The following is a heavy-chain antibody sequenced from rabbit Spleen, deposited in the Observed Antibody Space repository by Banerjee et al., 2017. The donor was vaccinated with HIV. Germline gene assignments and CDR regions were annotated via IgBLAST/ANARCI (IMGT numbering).Heavy chain of an antibody. CDR2: IYTGSSDFT. V-gene: IGHV1S45*01. J-gene: IGHJ6*01. CDR3: ARDLDGVIGWNFGW. Sequence: QEQLEESGGGLVKPGGTLTLTCKASGIDFSSYYYMCWVRQAPGKGLEWIACIYTGSSDFTYFATWAKGRFTISKTSSTTVTLQVTRLTAADTATYFCARDLDGVIGWNFGWWGPGTLVTVS. D-gene: IGHD4-1*01. CDR1: GIDFSSYYY.